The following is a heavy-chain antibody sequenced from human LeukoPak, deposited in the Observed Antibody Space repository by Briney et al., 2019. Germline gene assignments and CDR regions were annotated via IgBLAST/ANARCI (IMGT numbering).Heavy chain of an antibody. CDR2: ISSSSSII. Sequence: GGSLRLSCAASGFTVSSNYMSWVRQAPGKGLEWVSSISSSSSIIYYADSVKGRFTISRDNAKNSLYLQMNSLRDEDTAVYYCARGGICGGDCYSSNWFDPWGQGTLVTVSS. V-gene: IGHV3-48*02. J-gene: IGHJ5*02. CDR3: ARGGICGGDCYSSNWFDP. D-gene: IGHD2-21*02. CDR1: GFTVSSNY.